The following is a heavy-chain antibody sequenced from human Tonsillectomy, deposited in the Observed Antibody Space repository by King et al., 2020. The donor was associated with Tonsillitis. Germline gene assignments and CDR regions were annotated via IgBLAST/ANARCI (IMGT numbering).Heavy chain of an antibody. Sequence: MQLQESGSRLVKPSQTLSLTCVVSGDSIRNGYYSWNWIRQPPGKGLEWIGYIFQSGTTSYNPSLKSRVSISIDGSKNHFSLKLTSVTAADTAVYYCARLEDYSNWFDPWGQGTLVTVSS. V-gene: IGHV4-30-2*01. CDR1: GDSIRNGYYS. CDR3: ARLEDYSNWFDP. J-gene: IGHJ5*02. D-gene: IGHD2-15*01. CDR2: IFQSGTT.